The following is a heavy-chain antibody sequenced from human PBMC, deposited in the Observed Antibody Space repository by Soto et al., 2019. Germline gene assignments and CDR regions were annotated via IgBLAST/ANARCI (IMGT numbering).Heavy chain of an antibody. CDR2: TYYRSKWYN. V-gene: IGHV6-1*01. Sequence: SQTLSLTCAISGDSVSSNSAACNWIRQSPSRGLEWLGRTYYRSKWYNDYAVSVKSRITINPDTSKNQFSLQLNSVTPEDTAVYYCARVSPRYCSGGSGDYSFRSWCDAWGQGTLVNVYS. J-gene: IGHJ5*02. D-gene: IGHD2-15*01. CDR3: ARVSPRYCSGGSGDYSFRSWCDA. CDR1: GDSVSSNSAA.